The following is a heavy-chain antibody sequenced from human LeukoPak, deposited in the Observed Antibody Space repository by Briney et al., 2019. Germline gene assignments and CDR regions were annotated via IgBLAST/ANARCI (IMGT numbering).Heavy chain of an antibody. CDR2: INPNSGGT. J-gene: IGHJ5*02. Sequence: ASVKVSCKASGYTFIGYYMHWVRQAPGQGLEWMGRINPNSGGTNYAQKFQGRVTMTRDTSISTAYMELSRLRSDDTAVYYCARDPGLVVVPAANNWFDPWGQGTLVTVSS. CDR1: GYTFIGYY. CDR3: ARDPGLVVVPAANNWFDP. D-gene: IGHD2-2*01. V-gene: IGHV1-2*06.